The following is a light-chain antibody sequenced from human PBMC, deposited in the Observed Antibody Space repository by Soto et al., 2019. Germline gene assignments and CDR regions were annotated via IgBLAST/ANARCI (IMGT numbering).Light chain of an antibody. CDR1: QSVSSY. CDR2: GAS. CDR3: QQYNSYWT. V-gene: IGKV3-15*01. J-gene: IGKJ1*01. Sequence: EMVLTQSPATLSLSPGERATLSCRASQSVSSYLAWYQQKPGQAPRLLIYGASTRATGIPARFSGSGPGTEFTLTISSLQPDDFATYYCQQYNSYWTFGQGTKVDIK.